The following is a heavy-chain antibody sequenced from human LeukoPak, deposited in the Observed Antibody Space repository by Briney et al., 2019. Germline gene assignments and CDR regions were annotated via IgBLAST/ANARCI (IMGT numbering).Heavy chain of an antibody. J-gene: IGHJ6*03. CDR1: GYTFTSYG. CDR2: ISAYNGNT. V-gene: IGHV1-18*01. D-gene: IGHD2-21*02. CDR3: ASLGVTPTRPYYYDYMDV. Sequence: ASVKVSCKASGYTFTSYGISWVRQAPGQGLEWMGWISAYNGNTNYAQKLQGRVTMTTDTSTSTAYMELRSLRSDDTAVYYCASLGVTPTRPYYYDYMDVWGKGTTVTVSS.